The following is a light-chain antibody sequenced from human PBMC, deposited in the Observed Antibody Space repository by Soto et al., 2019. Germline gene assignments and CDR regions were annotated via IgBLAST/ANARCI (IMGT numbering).Light chain of an antibody. CDR1: QSISSG. CDR2: DAS. Sequence: DIQMTQSPSTLSASVGDRVTITCRASQSISSGLACYQQKPGKAPKLLIYDASSLESGVPSSFSGSGSGTEFTLTISSLQPDDFAPYYCQQYNSYSRAFGQGTKVEIK. CDR3: QQYNSYSRA. J-gene: IGKJ1*01. V-gene: IGKV1-5*01.